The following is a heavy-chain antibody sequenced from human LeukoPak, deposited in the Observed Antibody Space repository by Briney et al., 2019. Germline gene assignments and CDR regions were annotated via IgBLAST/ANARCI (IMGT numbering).Heavy chain of an antibody. CDR1: GGSISSSSYY. CDR3: ARHEGLRFLEWLPPQYYFDY. CDR2: IYYSGST. J-gene: IGHJ4*02. V-gene: IGHV4-39*01. D-gene: IGHD3-3*01. Sequence: SETLSLTCTVSGGSISSSSYYWGWIRQPPGKGLEWIGGIYYSGSTYYNPSLKSRVTISVDTSKNQFSLKLSSVTAADTAVYYCARHEGLRFLEWLPPQYYFDYWGQGTLVTVSS.